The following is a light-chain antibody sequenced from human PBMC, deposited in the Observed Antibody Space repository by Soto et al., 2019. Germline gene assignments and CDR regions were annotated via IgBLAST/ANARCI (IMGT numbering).Light chain of an antibody. V-gene: IGLV2-14*01. CDR1: SSDVGYYNY. Sequence: QSALTQPASVSGSPGQSITISCTGTSSDVGYYNYVSWYQQHPGKAPKLMIYEVSNRPSGVSNHFSGSKSGNTASLTISGLQAEDEADYYCSSYTTSSTGVFGGGTKLTVL. CDR2: EVS. CDR3: SSYTTSSTGV. J-gene: IGLJ3*02.